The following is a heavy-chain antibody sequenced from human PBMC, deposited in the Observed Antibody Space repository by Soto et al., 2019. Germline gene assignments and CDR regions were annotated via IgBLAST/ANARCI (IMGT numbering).Heavy chain of an antibody. D-gene: IGHD1-26*01. CDR2: IYYSGST. J-gene: IGHJ4*02. CDR1: GGSISSSSDY. Sequence: KASETLSLTCTVSGGSISSSSDYWGWIRQPPGKGLEWLAYIYYSGSTYYNPSLKSRITISMDTSKNQVSLRLTSVTAADTAVYYCARHPIVGTTLYFDYWGRGTLVTVSS. CDR3: ARHPIVGTTLYFDY. V-gene: IGHV4-39*01.